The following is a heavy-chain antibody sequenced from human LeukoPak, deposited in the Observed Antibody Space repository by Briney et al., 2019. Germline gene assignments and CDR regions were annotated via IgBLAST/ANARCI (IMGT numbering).Heavy chain of an antibody. Sequence: PSETLSLTCAVYGGSFRGYYWSWIRQPPGKGLEWIGEINHSGSTNYNPSLKSRVTISVDTSKNQFSLKLSFVTAADTAVYYCARLYCSSTSCYWGIYFDYWGQGTLVTVSS. CDR3: ARLYCSSTSCYWGIYFDY. V-gene: IGHV4-34*01. CDR2: INHSGST. CDR1: GGSFRGYY. D-gene: IGHD2-2*01. J-gene: IGHJ4*02.